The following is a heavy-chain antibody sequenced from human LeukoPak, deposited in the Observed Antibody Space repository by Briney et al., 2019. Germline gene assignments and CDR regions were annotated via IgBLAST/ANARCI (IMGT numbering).Heavy chain of an antibody. Sequence: SETLSLTCTVSGGSISSYYWSWIRQPPGKGLEWIGYIHYSGSTSYNPSLKSRVTISVDTSKNQFSLKLSSVTATDTAVYYCARHSYGDYIVFNYWGQGTLVTVSS. CDR2: IHYSGST. J-gene: IGHJ4*02. CDR1: GGSISSYY. CDR3: ARHSYGDYIVFNY. V-gene: IGHV4-59*08. D-gene: IGHD4-17*01.